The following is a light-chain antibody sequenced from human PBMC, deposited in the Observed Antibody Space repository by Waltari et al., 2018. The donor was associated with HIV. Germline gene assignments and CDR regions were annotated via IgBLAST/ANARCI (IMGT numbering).Light chain of an antibody. V-gene: IGLV1-47*01. Sequence: SVLTQPPSASGTPGQRVTILCSGSVSTIGSLYVFWYQLLPGTAPKLLMHRNHQRPSGVPDRFSDSTSGTSASLAISGLRSEDEADYYCATWDDSLSGVLFGGGTKLTVL. CDR1: VSTIGSLY. CDR3: ATWDDSLSGVL. J-gene: IGLJ2*01. CDR2: RNH.